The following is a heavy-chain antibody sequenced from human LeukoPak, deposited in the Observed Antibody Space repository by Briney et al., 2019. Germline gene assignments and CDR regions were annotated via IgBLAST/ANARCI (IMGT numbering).Heavy chain of an antibody. D-gene: IGHD3-10*01. J-gene: IGHJ4*02. CDR3: ARYYGSGSPFDY. CDR1: GGTFSSYA. Sequence: GASVKVSCKASGGTFSSYAISWVRQAPGQGLEWMGGIIPIFGTANYAQKFQGRVTITTDESTSTAYMELSSLRSEDTAVYYCARYYGSGSPFDYWRQGTLVTVSS. V-gene: IGHV1-69*05. CDR2: IIPIFGTA.